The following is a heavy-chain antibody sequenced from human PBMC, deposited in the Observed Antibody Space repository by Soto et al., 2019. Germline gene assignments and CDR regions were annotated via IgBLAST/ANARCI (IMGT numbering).Heavy chain of an antibody. CDR1: GGSISSSSYY. V-gene: IGHV4-39*07. J-gene: IGHJ5*02. Sequence: PSETLSLTCTVSGGSISSSSYYWGWIRQPPGKGLEWIGEINHSGSTNYNPSLKSRVTISVDTSKNQFSLKLSSVTAADTAVYYCARARYCSSTSCYEGGWFDPWGQGTLVTVS. D-gene: IGHD2-2*01. CDR2: INHSGST. CDR3: ARARYCSSTSCYEGGWFDP.